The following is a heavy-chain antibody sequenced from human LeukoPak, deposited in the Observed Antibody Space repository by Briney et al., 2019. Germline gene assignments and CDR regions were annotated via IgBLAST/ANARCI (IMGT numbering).Heavy chain of an antibody. CDR2: ISYDGSNK. CDR1: GFTFNNYG. J-gene: IGHJ3*02. Sequence: PGGSLRLSCAASGFTFNNYGMHWVRQAPGKGLEWVAVISYDGSNKYYADSVKGRFTISRDNSKNTLYLQMNSLRAEDTAVYYCAKEGDGYNSAFDIWGQGTMVTVSS. CDR3: AKEGDGYNSAFDI. V-gene: IGHV3-30*18. D-gene: IGHD5-24*01.